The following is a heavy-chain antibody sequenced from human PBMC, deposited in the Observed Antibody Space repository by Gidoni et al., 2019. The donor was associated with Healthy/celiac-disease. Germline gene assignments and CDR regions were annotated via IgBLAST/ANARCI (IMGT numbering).Heavy chain of an antibody. D-gene: IGHD5-12*01. CDR2: INPNSGGT. Sequence: QVQLVQSGAEVKKPGASVKVPCKASGYTFTGYYMHWVRQAPGQGLEWMGWINPNSGGTNYAQKFQGRVTMTRDTSISTAYMELSRLRSDDTAVYYCAREGLGFIVATIFGYWGQGTLVTVSS. V-gene: IGHV1-2*02. J-gene: IGHJ4*02. CDR1: GYTFTGYY. CDR3: AREGLGFIVATIFGY.